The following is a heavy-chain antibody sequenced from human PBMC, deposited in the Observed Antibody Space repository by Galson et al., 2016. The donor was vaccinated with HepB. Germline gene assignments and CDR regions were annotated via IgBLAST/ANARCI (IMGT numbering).Heavy chain of an antibody. CDR2: ISAYNGNT. CDR1: GYTFTSYG. V-gene: IGHV1-18*01. Sequence: SVKVSCKASGYTFTSYGISWVRQAPGQGLEWMGWISAYNGNTNYAQKLQGRVTMTTDTSTSTAYMELRSLRSDDTAVYFCARDPSPWGSGSYYYELGGMDVWGQGTTVTVSS. D-gene: IGHD3-10*01. J-gene: IGHJ6*02. CDR3: ARDPSPWGSGSYYYELGGMDV.